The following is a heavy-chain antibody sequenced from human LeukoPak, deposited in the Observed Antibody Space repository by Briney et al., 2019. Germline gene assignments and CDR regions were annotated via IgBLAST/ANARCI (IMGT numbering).Heavy chain of an antibody. CDR1: GFTFSNYS. D-gene: IGHD6-13*01. V-gene: IGHV3-48*04. Sequence: GGSLRLSCAASGFTFSNYSMNWVRQAPGKGLEWVSYISSSSSTIYYADSVRGRFTISRDNAKNSLYLQMNSLRAEDTAVYYCARDEGGIAAGGYYYYYGMDVWGQGTTVTVSS. CDR2: ISSSSSTI. CDR3: ARDEGGIAAGGYYYYYGMDV. J-gene: IGHJ6*01.